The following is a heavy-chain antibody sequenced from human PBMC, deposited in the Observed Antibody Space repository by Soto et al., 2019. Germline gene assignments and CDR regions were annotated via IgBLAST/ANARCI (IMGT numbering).Heavy chain of an antibody. D-gene: IGHD6-6*01. Sequence: SETLSLTCAVSGGSISSGDYYWSWIRQPPGKGLEWIGYIYYSGSTYYNPSLKSRVTISVDTSKNQFSLKLSSVTAADTAVYYCARAGYSSSSAGTNWFDPWGQGTLVTVSS. J-gene: IGHJ5*02. V-gene: IGHV4-30-4*01. CDR2: IYYSGST. CDR3: ARAGYSSSSAGTNWFDP. CDR1: GGSISSGDYY.